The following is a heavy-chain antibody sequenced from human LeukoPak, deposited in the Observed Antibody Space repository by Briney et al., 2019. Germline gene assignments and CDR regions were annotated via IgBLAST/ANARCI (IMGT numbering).Heavy chain of an antibody. J-gene: IGHJ4*02. CDR3: ARGVGYGGNSGDY. D-gene: IGHD4-23*01. CDR1: GGSFSGYY. Sequence: SETLSLTCAVYGGSFSGYYWSWIRQPPGKGLEWIGEINHSGSTNYNPSLKSRVTISVDTSKNQFSLKLSSVTAADTAVHYCARGVGYGGNSGDYWGQGTLVTVSS. V-gene: IGHV4-34*01. CDR2: INHSGST.